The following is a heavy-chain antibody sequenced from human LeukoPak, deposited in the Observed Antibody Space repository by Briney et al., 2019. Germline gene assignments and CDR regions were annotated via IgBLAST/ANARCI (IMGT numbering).Heavy chain of an antibody. D-gene: IGHD4-17*01. V-gene: IGHV3-30*18. J-gene: IGHJ4*02. Sequence: GGSLRLSCAASGFTFSSYGMHWVRKAPGKGLEWVAVISYDGSNKYYADSVKGRFTISRDNSKNTLYLQMNGLRAEDTAVYYCAKDYATVTYFDYWGQGTLVTVSS. CDR2: ISYDGSNK. CDR3: AKDYATVTYFDY. CDR1: GFTFSSYG.